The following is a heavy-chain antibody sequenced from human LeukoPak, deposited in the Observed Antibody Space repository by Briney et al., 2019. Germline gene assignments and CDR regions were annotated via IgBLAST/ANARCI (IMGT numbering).Heavy chain of an antibody. CDR1: GFTLSSYG. D-gene: IGHD1-26*01. CDR3: AKAATNYGIGY. J-gene: IGHJ4*02. CDR2: ISYDGSNK. Sequence: GGSLRLSCAASGFTLSSYGMHWVRQAPGKGLEWVAVISYDGSNKYYADSVKGRFTISRDNSKNTLYLQMNSLRAEDTAVYYCAKAATNYGIGYWGQGTLVTVSS. V-gene: IGHV3-30*18.